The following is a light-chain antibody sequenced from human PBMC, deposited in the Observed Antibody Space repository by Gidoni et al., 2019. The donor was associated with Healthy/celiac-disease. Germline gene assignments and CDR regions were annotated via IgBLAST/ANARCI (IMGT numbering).Light chain of an antibody. CDR3: QKYNSAPHT. V-gene: IGKV1-27*01. J-gene: IGKJ4*02. CDR1: QGISNY. Sequence: DIQMTQSPSSPSASVLDRVTITCRASQGISNYLASYQQKPGKVPKLLIYAPSTLQSGVPSRFSGSGSGTDFTLTISSLQPEDVATDYCQKYNSAPHTFGGGTKVEIK. CDR2: APS.